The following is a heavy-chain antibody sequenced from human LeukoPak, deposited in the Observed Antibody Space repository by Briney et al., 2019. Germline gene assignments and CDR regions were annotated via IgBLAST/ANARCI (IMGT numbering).Heavy chain of an antibody. CDR3: AKDVRSGYFDY. J-gene: IGHJ4*02. V-gene: IGHV3-33*06. CDR1: GFIFNNYG. Sequence: GGSLRLSCAASGFIFNNYGMHWVRQAPGKGLEWVAVIYSDGSKQNYADSAKGRFTISRDDSKNTVYLQMNSLRAEDTAVCYCAKDVRSGYFDYWGQGTLVTVSS. D-gene: IGHD3-22*01. CDR2: IYSDGSKQ.